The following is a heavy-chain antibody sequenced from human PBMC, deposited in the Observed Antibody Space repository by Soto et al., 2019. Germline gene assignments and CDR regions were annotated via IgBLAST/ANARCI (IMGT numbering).Heavy chain of an antibody. D-gene: IGHD6-19*01. CDR3: AKSEGSGLIFDY. Sequence: GGSLRLSCAASGFTFSSYAMSWVRQAPGKGLDWVSVISDSGSSTYYADSVKGRFTISRDNSKSTLYLQMNSLRAEDTAVYYCAKSEGSGLIFDYWGQGTLVTVSS. CDR2: ISDSGSST. CDR1: GFTFSSYA. V-gene: IGHV3-23*01. J-gene: IGHJ4*02.